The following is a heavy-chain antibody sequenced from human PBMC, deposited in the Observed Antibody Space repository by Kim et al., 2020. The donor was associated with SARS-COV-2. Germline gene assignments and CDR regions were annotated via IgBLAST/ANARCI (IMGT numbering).Heavy chain of an antibody. CDR1: GGSFSGYY. J-gene: IGHJ5*02. CDR2: INHSGST. V-gene: IGHV4-34*01. D-gene: IGHD3-16*01. Sequence: SETLSLTCAVYGGSFSGYYWSWIRQPPGKGLEWIGEINHSGSTNYNPSLKSRVTISVDTSKNQFSLKLSSVTAADTAVYYCARGFNMIRWFDPWGQGTLV. CDR3: ARGFNMIRWFDP.